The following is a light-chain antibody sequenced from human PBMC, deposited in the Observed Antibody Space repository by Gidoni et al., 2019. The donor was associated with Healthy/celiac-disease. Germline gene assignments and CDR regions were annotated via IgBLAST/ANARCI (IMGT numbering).Light chain of an antibody. J-gene: IGKJ2*01. Sequence: DIQMTPSPSTLYASVGDSVTITCRAIQSISSWLAWYQQKPAKAPKLLIYDASSLERGVPSRFSGSGSGTEFTLTISSLQPDDFAPYYCQQYNSYSGYTFGQGTKLEIK. CDR2: DAS. V-gene: IGKV1-5*01. CDR1: QSISSW. CDR3: QQYNSYSGYT.